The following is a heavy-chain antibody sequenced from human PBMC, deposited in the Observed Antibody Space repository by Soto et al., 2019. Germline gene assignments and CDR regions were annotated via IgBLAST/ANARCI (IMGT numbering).Heavy chain of an antibody. V-gene: IGHV1-2*04. CDR1: GYTFTSYA. Sequence: ASVKVSCKASGYTFTSYALHWVRQAPGQGLEWMGWINPNSGGTNYAQKFQGWVTMTRDTSISTAYMELSRLRSDDTAVYYCARGVQLIWYSYYATHVPGPAPTLTGSS. J-gene: IGHJ6*02. D-gene: IGHD3-16*01. CDR2: INPNSGGT. CDR3: ARGVQLIWYSYYATHV.